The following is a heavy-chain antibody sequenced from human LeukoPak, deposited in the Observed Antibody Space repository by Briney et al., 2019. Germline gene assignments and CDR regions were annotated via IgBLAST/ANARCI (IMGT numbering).Heavy chain of an antibody. CDR3: ASLVVAAPYYFDY. CDR1: GGSISTSNYY. J-gene: IGHJ4*02. D-gene: IGHD2-15*01. V-gene: IGHV4-39*07. Sequence: SETLSLTCTVSGGSISTSNYYWGWIRQPPGKGLEWIGNIFYSGSTYYSPSLKSRVTISVDTSKNQFSLKLSSVTAADTAVYYCASLVVAAPYYFDYWGQGTLVTVSS. CDR2: IFYSGST.